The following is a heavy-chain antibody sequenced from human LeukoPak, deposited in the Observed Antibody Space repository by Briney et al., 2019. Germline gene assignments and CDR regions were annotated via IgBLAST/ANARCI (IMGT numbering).Heavy chain of an antibody. J-gene: IGHJ6*03. CDR3: AREVAAFETHYYYYYMDV. Sequence: GGSLRLSCAASGFTFSSYAMSWVRQAPGKGLEWVSGISGSGGSTYYADSVKGRFTISRDNSKNTLYLQMNSLRAEDTALYYCAREVAAFETHYYYYYMDVWGKGTTVTVSS. D-gene: IGHD2-15*01. V-gene: IGHV3-23*01. CDR1: GFTFSSYA. CDR2: ISGSGGST.